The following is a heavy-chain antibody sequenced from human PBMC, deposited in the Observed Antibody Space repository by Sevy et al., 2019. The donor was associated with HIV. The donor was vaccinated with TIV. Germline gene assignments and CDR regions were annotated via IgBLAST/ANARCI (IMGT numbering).Heavy chain of an antibody. CDR1: GFTFTTYW. CDR3: ARVGLFEKSESQYRFMDY. J-gene: IGHJ4*02. V-gene: IGHV3-7*01. CDR2: INQDGSKV. D-gene: IGHD6-6*01. Sequence: RGSLRLSCAASGFTFTTYWMTWVRQAPGKGLEGVANINQDGSKVNYVDSVKGRFIISRDNAKKSLYVQMNSLRADDTVVYYCARVGLFEKSESQYRFMDYWGQGTLVIVSS.